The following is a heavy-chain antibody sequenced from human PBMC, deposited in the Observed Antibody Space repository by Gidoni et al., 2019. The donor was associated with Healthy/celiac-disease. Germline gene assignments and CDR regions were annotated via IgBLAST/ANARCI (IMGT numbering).Heavy chain of an antibody. Sequence: QLQLQESGPGLVKPSETLSLTCTVAGGSISSSSYYWGWIRQPPGKGLEWIGSIYYSGSTYYNPSLKSRVTISVDTSKNQFSLKLSSVTAADTAVYYCARRVYSSGWYVDYWGQGTLVTVSS. V-gene: IGHV4-39*01. J-gene: IGHJ4*02. CDR1: GGSISSSSYY. CDR2: IYYSGST. D-gene: IGHD6-19*01. CDR3: ARRVYSSGWYVDY.